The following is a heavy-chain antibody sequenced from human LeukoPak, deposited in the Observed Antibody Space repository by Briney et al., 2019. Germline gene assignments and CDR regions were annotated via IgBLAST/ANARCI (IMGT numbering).Heavy chain of an antibody. CDR1: GGPFSDYY. D-gene: IGHD3-22*01. CDR2: INHSGGT. V-gene: IGHV4-34*01. Sequence: PSETLSLTCGVYGGPFSDYYWSWIRQPPGKGLEWIGEINHSGGTNYNPSLKSRVTISVDTSMNQFSLKLSSVTAADTAVYYCARGWINYDSYYYYMDVWGKGTTVTVSS. CDR3: ARGWINYDSYYYYMDV. J-gene: IGHJ6*03.